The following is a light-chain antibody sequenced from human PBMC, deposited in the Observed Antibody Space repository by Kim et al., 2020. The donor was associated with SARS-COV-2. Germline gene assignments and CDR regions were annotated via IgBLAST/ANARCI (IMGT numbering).Light chain of an antibody. Sequence: DIQMTQSPASLSASLGDRVTITCQASQDILNYLNWYQQKPGKAPELLIYDASNVETGVPLRFSGSGSGTDFTFTISSLQPEDIATYYCQQYDSPPGTFGGGTKVDIK. CDR2: DAS. J-gene: IGKJ4*01. CDR3: QQYDSPPGT. V-gene: IGKV1-33*01. CDR1: QDILNY.